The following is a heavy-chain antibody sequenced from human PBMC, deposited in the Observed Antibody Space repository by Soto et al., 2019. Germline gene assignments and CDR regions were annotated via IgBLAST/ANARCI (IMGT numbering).Heavy chain of an antibody. CDR3: ARGNSGWYPFPSFDY. V-gene: IGHV4-61*01. D-gene: IGHD6-19*01. CDR1: GGSVSSGSYY. J-gene: IGHJ4*02. Sequence: SETLSLTCTVSGGSVSSGSYYWSWIRQPPGKGLEWIGYIYYSGSTNYNPSLKSRVTISVDTSKNQFSLKLSSVTAADTAVYYCARGNSGWYPFPSFDYWGQGTLVTVSS. CDR2: IYYSGST.